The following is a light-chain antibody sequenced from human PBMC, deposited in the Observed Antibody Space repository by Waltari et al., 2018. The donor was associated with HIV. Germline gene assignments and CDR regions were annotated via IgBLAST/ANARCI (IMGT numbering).Light chain of an antibody. CDR1: ELGDKY. J-gene: IGLJ2*01. Sequence: SYELTQPPSVSVSPGQTASITCSGDELGDKYACWYQQKPGQSPVLVIYQASKRPSGIPERFSGSTSGSKATLTDSGTQAVDGADYDCQAWDNRAEDYVVFGGGTKLTVL. CDR2: QAS. V-gene: IGLV3-1*01. CDR3: QAWDNRAEDYVV.